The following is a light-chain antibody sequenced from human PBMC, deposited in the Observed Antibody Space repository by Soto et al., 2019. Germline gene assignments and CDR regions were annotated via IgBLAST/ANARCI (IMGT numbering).Light chain of an antibody. CDR3: QQYNTWPIA. CDR1: QSVSSN. V-gene: IGKV3-15*01. CDR2: GAS. J-gene: IGKJ5*01. Sequence: EIVMTQSPATLSVSPGERATLSCRASQSVSSNLAWYQQKPGQAPRLLIYGASTRATGIPARFSGSGSGTEFTLTISSLQSEDSVVYYCQQYNTWPIAFGQGTRLEIK.